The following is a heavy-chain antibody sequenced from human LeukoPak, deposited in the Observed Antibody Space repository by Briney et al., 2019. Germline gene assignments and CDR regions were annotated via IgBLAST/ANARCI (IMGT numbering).Heavy chain of an antibody. CDR1: GGSISSGSYY. CDR2: IYTSGST. V-gene: IGHV4-61*02. CDR3: ARYSGAGVTQVAFDI. J-gene: IGHJ3*02. D-gene: IGHD4-23*01. Sequence: SETLSLTCTVSGGSISSGSYYGSWIRLPAGKGLEWIGRIYTSGSTNYNPPLKSRVTISVDTSKNQFPLKLSSVTAADTAVYYRARYSGAGVTQVAFDIWGQGTMVSVSS.